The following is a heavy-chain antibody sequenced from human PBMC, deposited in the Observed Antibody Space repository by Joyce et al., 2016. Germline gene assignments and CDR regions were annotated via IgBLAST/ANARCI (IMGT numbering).Heavy chain of an antibody. CDR2: IYYNGDT. J-gene: IGHJ4*02. Sequence: QVQLQESGPGLVKPSQALSLTCAVSGGSINNTHFYWSWIRHLPNKGLEWIGYIYYNGDTYYNPSFNSRLTIPRDMSNNQCSLRLTSVTAADTAVYFCARTSDFWKGFYFDYWGQGALVTVSS. V-gene: IGHV4-31*11. D-gene: IGHD3-3*01. CDR1: GGSINNTHFY. CDR3: ARTSDFWKGFYFDY.